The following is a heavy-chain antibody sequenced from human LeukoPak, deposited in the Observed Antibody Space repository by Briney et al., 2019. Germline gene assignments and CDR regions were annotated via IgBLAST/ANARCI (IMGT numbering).Heavy chain of an antibody. CDR2: IYDSGNT. Sequence: SETLSLTCTVSGGSISSSVYYWGWIRQPPGKGLEWIGSIYDSGNTYHNPSLKSRVTISVDTSKNQFSLKLSSVTAADTAVYYCARHDYYARSGSRAYWGQGILVFVSS. J-gene: IGHJ4*02. CDR3: ARHDYYARSGSRAY. V-gene: IGHV4-39*01. D-gene: IGHD3-22*01. CDR1: GGSISSSVYY.